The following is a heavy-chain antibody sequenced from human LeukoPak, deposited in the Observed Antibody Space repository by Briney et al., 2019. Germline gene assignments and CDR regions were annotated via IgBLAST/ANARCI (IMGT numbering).Heavy chain of an antibody. CDR1: GYTFTSYD. Sequence: ASVKVSCKASGYTFTSYDINWVRQATGQGLEWMGWMNPNSGNTGYAQKFQGRVTMTRDTSISTAYMELSRLRSDDTAVYYCARAHDYGDLPNWFDPWGQGTLVTVSS. V-gene: IGHV1-8*01. CDR3: ARAHDYGDLPNWFDP. CDR2: MNPNSGNT. D-gene: IGHD4-17*01. J-gene: IGHJ5*02.